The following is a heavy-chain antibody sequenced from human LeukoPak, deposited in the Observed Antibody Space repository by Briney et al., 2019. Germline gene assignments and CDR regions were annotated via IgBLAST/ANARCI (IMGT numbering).Heavy chain of an antibody. CDR1: GGTFSSYA. Sequence: SVTVSCKASGGTFSSYAISWVRQAPGQGLEWMGGTIPIFGTANYAQKFQGRVTITADESTSTAYMELSSLRSEDTAVYYCAREAAAGRRTFDYWGQGTLVTVSS. D-gene: IGHD6-13*01. CDR2: TIPIFGTA. V-gene: IGHV1-69*01. J-gene: IGHJ4*02. CDR3: AREAAAGRRTFDY.